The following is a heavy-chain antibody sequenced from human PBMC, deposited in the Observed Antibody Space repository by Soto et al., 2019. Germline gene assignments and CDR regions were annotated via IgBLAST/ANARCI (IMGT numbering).Heavy chain of an antibody. V-gene: IGHV4-39*01. CDR3: ARHRLDPGGQQWPPYFDY. J-gene: IGHJ4*02. D-gene: IGHD6-19*01. Sequence: SETLSLTCTVSGGSISSSSYYWGWIRQPPGKGLEWIGSIYYSGSTYYNPSLKSRVTISVDTSKNQFSLKLSSVTAADTAVYYCARHRLDPGGQQWPPYFDYWGQGTLVTVSS. CDR1: GGSISSSSYY. CDR2: IYYSGST.